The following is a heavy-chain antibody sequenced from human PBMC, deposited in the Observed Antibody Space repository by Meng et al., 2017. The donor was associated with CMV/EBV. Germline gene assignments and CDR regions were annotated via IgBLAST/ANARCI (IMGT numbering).Heavy chain of an antibody. V-gene: IGHV1-69*02. Sequence: SVKVSCKASGYTFTGYYMHWVRQAPGQGREWMGRIIAILGIANDEQKFQGRVRITADKSTSTDYMELSSLRYEETAVYYCARSSGYERYGMDVWGQGTTATVSS. CDR1: GYTFTGYY. D-gene: IGHD6-25*01. CDR2: IIAILGIA. CDR3: ARSSGYERYGMDV. J-gene: IGHJ6*02.